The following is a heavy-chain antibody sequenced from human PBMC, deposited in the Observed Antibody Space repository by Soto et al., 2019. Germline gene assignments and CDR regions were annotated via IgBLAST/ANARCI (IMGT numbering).Heavy chain of an antibody. Sequence: QVQLVQPGAEVKKPGSSVTVSCKASGGVFRNYAINWVRQAPGQGLEWMGGIIPVFGTAEYTQKFQGRVTITADESTTTAYMELTSLKTEDTAVYFCARDRWGSYSFDSWGQGTLVSVAS. J-gene: IGHJ5*01. CDR2: IIPVFGTA. V-gene: IGHV1-69*01. CDR3: ARDRWGSYSFDS. D-gene: IGHD1-26*01. CDR1: GGVFRNYA.